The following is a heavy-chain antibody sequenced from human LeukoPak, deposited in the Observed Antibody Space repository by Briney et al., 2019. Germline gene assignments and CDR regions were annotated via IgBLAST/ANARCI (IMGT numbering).Heavy chain of an antibody. CDR2: IYHSGST. J-gene: IGHJ3*02. CDR3: ARDYTTYYYDSSGPAFDI. V-gene: IGHV4-38-2*02. D-gene: IGHD3-22*01. Sequence: SETLSLTCTVSGYSISSGYYWGWIRQPPGKGLEWIGSIYHSGSTYYNLSLKSRVTISVDTSKDQFSLKLSSVTAADTAVYYCARDYTTYYYDSSGPAFDIWGQGTMVTVSS. CDR1: GYSISSGYY.